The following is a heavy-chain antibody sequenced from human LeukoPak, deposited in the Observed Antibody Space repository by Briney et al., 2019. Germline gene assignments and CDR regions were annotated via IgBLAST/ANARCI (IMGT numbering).Heavy chain of an antibody. CDR2: ISSSSSTI. Sequence: GGSLRLSCAASGFTFSSYSMNWVRQAPGKGLEWVSYISSSSSTIYYADSVKGRFTISRDNAKNSLYLQMNSLRAEDTAVYYCARYPAARPSYWGQGTLVTVSS. V-gene: IGHV3-48*01. D-gene: IGHD6-6*01. CDR3: ARYPAARPSY. CDR1: GFTFSSYS. J-gene: IGHJ4*02.